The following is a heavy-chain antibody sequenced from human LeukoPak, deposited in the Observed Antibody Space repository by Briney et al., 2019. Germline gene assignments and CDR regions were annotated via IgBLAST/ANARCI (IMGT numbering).Heavy chain of an antibody. CDR1: GGSISSYY. V-gene: IGHV4-59*01. Sequence: PSETLSLTCTVSGGSISSYYWSWIRQPPWKGLEWIGYIYYSGSTNYNPSLKSRVTISVDTSKNQFSLKLSSVTAADTALYYCAREGLYYYYHYMDVWGKGTTVTVSS. CDR2: IYYSGST. D-gene: IGHD3/OR15-3a*01. CDR3: AREGLYYYYHYMDV. J-gene: IGHJ6*03.